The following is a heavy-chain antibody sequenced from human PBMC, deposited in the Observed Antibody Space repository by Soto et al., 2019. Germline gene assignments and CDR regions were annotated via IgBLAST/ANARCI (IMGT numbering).Heavy chain of an antibody. J-gene: IGHJ6*02. CDR1: GGTFSSSS. V-gene: IGHV1-69*13. CDR3: AREVLKSYGMDV. CDR2: IIPMFGPA. Sequence: SVKVSCKASGGTFSSSSISWVRQAPGQGLEWMGGIIPMFGPANYAQTFQGRVTITADESTSTAYMELSSLRSEDTAVYYCAREVLKSYGMDVWGQGTTVTVSS.